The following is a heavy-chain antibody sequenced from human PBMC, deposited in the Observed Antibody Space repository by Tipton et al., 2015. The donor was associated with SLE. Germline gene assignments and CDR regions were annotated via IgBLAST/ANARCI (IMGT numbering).Heavy chain of an antibody. Sequence: TLSLTCTVSSGSISSYYWSWIRQPPGKGLEWIGQTNPSGNTNYNPSLKSRVTISVDTSNNQLSLKLTSVTAADTAVYYCARGAKERITLVRVRPYYFDYWGQGSLVTVSS. CDR1: SGSISSYY. CDR3: ARGAKERITLVRVRPYYFDY. V-gene: IGHV4-34*01. J-gene: IGHJ4*01. CDR2: TNPSGNT. D-gene: IGHD3-10*01.